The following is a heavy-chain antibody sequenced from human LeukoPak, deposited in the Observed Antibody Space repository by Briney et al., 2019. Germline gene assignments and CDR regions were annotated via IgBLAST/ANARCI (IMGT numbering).Heavy chain of an antibody. Sequence: WASVKVSCKASGGTFSSYAISWVRQAPGQGLEWMGGIIPIFGTANYAQKFQGRVTITADESTSTAYMELSSLRSEDTAVYYCAREYVDTAMGYYYYYYMDVWGKGTTVTVSS. D-gene: IGHD5-18*01. CDR2: IIPIFGTA. CDR1: GGTFSSYA. V-gene: IGHV1-69*01. J-gene: IGHJ6*03. CDR3: AREYVDTAMGYYYYYYMDV.